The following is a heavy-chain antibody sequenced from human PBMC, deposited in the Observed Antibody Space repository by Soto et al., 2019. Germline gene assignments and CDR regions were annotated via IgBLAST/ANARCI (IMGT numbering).Heavy chain of an antibody. CDR3: AREYSSSSRLLRRFDP. D-gene: IGHD6-6*01. CDR1: GGTFSSYA. V-gene: IGHV1-69*13. CDR2: IIPIFGTA. J-gene: IGHJ5*02. Sequence: ASVKVSCKASGGTFSSYAISWVRQAPGQGLEWMGGIIPIFGTANYAQKFQGRVTITADVSTSTAYMELSSLRSEDTAVYYCAREYSSSSRLLRRFDPWGQGTLVTVSS.